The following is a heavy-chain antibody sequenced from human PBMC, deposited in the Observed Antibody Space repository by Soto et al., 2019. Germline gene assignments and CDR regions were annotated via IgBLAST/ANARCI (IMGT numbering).Heavy chain of an antibody. CDR3: AREFITGGGNWFDP. CDR1: GGSFSGYY. CDR2: INHSGST. D-gene: IGHD3-22*01. Sequence: SETLSLTCAVYGGSFSGYYWSWIRQPPGKGLEWIGEINHSGSTNYNPSLKSRVTISVDTSKNQFSLKLSSVTAADTAVYYCAREFITGGGNWFDPWGQGTLVTVSS. J-gene: IGHJ5*02. V-gene: IGHV4-34*01.